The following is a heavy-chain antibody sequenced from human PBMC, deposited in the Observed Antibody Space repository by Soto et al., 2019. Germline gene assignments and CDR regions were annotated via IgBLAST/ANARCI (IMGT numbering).Heavy chain of an antibody. V-gene: IGHV5-10-1*01. Sequence: GASLKISSKGSGYSFNSYWISRVRQMPGEGLEWMGRMEPSDSYTNYSPSFQGHVTISADKSISTAYLQWSSLKASDTAMYYCARHSKVTIFGLDYGMDVWGQGTTVTVSS. J-gene: IGHJ6*02. D-gene: IGHD3-3*01. CDR2: MEPSDSYT. CDR3: ARHSKVTIFGLDYGMDV. CDR1: GYSFNSYW.